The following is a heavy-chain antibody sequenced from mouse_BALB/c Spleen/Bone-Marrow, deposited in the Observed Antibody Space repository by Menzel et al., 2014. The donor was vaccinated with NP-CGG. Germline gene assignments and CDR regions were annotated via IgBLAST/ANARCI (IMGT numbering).Heavy chain of an antibody. Sequence: LVESGAELAKPGASVKMSCKASGYTFTSYWMHWVKQRPGQGLEWIGYINPSTGYTEYNQKFKDKATLTADKSSSTAYMQLSSLTSEDSAVYYCARQITMVDYAMDYWGQGTSVTVSS. D-gene: IGHD1-1*02. CDR3: ARQITMVDYAMDY. CDR1: GYTFTSYW. V-gene: IGHV1-7*01. CDR2: INPSTGYT. J-gene: IGHJ4*01.